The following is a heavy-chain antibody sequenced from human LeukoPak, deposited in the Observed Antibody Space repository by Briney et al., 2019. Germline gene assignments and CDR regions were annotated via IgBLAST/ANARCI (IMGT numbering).Heavy chain of an antibody. CDR1: GFTFSSYA. Sequence: PGRSLRLSCAASGFTFSSYAMHWVRQAPGKGLEWVAVISYDGSNKYYADSVKGRFTISRDNSKNTLYLQMNSLRAGDTAVYYCARGGSSAGYFDYWGQGTLVTVSS. V-gene: IGHV3-30-3*01. CDR3: ARGGSSAGYFDY. CDR2: ISYDGSNK. J-gene: IGHJ4*02. D-gene: IGHD1-26*01.